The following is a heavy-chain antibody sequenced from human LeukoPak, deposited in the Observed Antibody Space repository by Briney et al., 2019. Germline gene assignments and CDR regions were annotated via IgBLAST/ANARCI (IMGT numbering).Heavy chain of an antibody. Sequence: GESLKISCKGPRHSFHSQWIGWVRQMPGKGLEWMGIIYPDDSDTRYSPSFQGQVTISADKSISTAYLQWNSLEASDSAIYYCARRGDSDFRIDWGQGTLVTVSS. CDR1: RHSFHSQW. CDR2: IYPDDSDT. J-gene: IGHJ4*02. CDR3: ARRGDSDFRID. V-gene: IGHV5-51*01. D-gene: IGHD2-21*02.